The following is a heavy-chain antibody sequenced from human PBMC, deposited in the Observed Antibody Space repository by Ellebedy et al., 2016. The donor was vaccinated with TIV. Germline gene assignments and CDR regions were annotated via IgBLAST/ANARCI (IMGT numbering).Heavy chain of an antibody. J-gene: IGHJ4*02. CDR2: ISVNGGST. D-gene: IGHD4-17*01. Sequence: GGSLRLXXAASGFTFNSYAMSWVRQAPGKGLEWVSVISVNGGSTYYADSVKGRFTISRDNSKNTLYLQMNSLRAEDTAVYYCAKKRLTVTTRTPFDYWGQGTLVTVS. CDR3: AKKRLTVTTRTPFDY. V-gene: IGHV3-23*01. CDR1: GFTFNSYA.